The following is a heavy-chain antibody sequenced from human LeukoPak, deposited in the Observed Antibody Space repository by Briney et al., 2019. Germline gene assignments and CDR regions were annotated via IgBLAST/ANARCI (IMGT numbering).Heavy chain of an antibody. D-gene: IGHD3-22*01. V-gene: IGHV4-59*01. CDR1: GGSISSYY. Sequence: SETLSLTCTVSGGSISSYYWSWIRQPPGKGLEWIGYIYYSGSTNYNPSLKSRVTISVDTSKNQFSLKLSSVTAEDTAVYYCARPNYYDSSGLDYWGQGTLVTVSS. CDR2: IYYSGST. J-gene: IGHJ4*02. CDR3: ARPNYYDSSGLDY.